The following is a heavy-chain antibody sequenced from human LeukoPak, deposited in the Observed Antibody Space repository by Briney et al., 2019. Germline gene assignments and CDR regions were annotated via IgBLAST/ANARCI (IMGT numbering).Heavy chain of an antibody. CDR3: ARDRGGAAPDY. D-gene: IGHD1-26*01. Sequence: KSSETLSLTCTVSGGSISSYYWSWIRQPPGKGLEWIGYIYYSGSTNYNPSLKSRVTISVDTSKNQFSLKLSSVTAADTAVYYCARDRGGAAPDYWGQGTLVTVSS. CDR2: IYYSGST. CDR1: GGSISSYY. J-gene: IGHJ4*02. V-gene: IGHV4-59*01.